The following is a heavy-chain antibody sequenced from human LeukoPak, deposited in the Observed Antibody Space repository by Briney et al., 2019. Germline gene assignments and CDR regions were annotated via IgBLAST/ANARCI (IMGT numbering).Heavy chain of an antibody. D-gene: IGHD5-24*01. J-gene: IGHJ4*02. V-gene: IGHV3-30*07. CDR3: ARVQRGEMATFDY. CDR2: MSNDGSKK. Sequence: GGSLRLSCAASGFTFSSHAMHWVRQAPGKGLEWVAIMSNDGSKKFYADSLKGRFTISRDNARNSLYSQINSLRVEDTAVYYCARVQRGEMATFDYWGQGTLVTVSS. CDR1: GFTFSSHA.